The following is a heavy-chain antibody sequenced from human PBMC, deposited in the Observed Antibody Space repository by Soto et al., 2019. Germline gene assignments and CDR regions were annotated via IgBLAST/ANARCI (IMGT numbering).Heavy chain of an antibody. CDR2: ISSSGSII. J-gene: IGHJ4*02. CDR1: GFTFSTYS. V-gene: IGHV3-48*01. CDR3: ARHDPDY. D-gene: IGHD1-1*01. Sequence: GGSLRLSCAASGFTFSTYSMNWVRQAPGKGLEWVSYISSSGSIIYYADSVKGRFTSSRDNARNSLYLQMNSLRAEDTAVYYSARHDPDYWGPGTLVTVSS.